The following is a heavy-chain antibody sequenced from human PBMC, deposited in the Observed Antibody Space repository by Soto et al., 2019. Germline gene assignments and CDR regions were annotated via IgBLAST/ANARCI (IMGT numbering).Heavy chain of an antibody. CDR1: GFTFSSYA. CDR2: INDYGTTI. V-gene: IGHV3-74*01. Sequence: GSLRLSCAASGFTFSSYAMSWVRQAPGKGLEWVSRINDYGTTINYAESVEGRFIISRDDAKSEVYLQMNNLRAEDSAVYYCARGGLEPFDYWGQGALVTVSS. D-gene: IGHD1-1*01. CDR3: ARGGLEPFDY. J-gene: IGHJ4*02.